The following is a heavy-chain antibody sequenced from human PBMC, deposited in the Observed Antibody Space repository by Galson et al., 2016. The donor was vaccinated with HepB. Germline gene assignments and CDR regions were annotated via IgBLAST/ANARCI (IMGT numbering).Heavy chain of an antibody. CDR3: ARGFRRALGYCPGGTCYHPFDH. CDR1: GGTFSSYA. CDR2: VIPASDTA. Sequence: SVKVSCKASGGTFSSYAVNWMRQAPGQGLGWMGAVIPASDTADFAQKFRGRLTITADKSTRTAYMELNGLRSEDTAMYYCARGFRRALGYCPGGTCYHPFDHWGQGTLVTVSS. V-gene: IGHV1-69*06. J-gene: IGHJ4*02. D-gene: IGHD2-8*02.